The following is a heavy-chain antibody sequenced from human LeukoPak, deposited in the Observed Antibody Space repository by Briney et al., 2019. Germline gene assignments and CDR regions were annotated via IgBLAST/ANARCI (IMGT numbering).Heavy chain of an antibody. CDR3: ARHPHCSGGSCYQPADY. CDR1: GGSFSGYY. D-gene: IGHD2-15*01. V-gene: IGHV4-34*01. J-gene: IGHJ4*02. Sequence: SETLSLTCAVYGGSFSGYYWSWIRQPPGKGLEWIGEINHSGSTNYNPSLKSRVTISVDTSKNQVSLNLRSVTAADTAVYYCARHPHCSGGSCYQPADYWGQGTLVTVSS. CDR2: INHSGST.